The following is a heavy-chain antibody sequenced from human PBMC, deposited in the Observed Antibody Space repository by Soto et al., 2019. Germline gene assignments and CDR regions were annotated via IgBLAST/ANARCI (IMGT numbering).Heavy chain of an antibody. CDR1: GGSISSYY. D-gene: IGHD2-2*01. CDR3: AREHCSSTSCYGNYYYYYMDV. CDR2: IYYSGST. Sequence: QVQLQESGPGLVKPSETLSLTCTVSGGSISSYYWSWIRQPPGKGLEWIGYIYYSGSTNYNPSLKSRVTISVDTSKNQFSLKLSSVTAADTAVYYCAREHCSSTSCYGNYYYYYMDVWGKGTTVTVSS. V-gene: IGHV4-59*01. J-gene: IGHJ6*03.